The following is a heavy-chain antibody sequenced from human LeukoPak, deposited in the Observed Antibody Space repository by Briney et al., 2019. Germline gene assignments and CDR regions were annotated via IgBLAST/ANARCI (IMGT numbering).Heavy chain of an antibody. CDR3: ARLRYYAMDV. J-gene: IGHJ6*02. V-gene: IGHV3-48*01. CDR2: ISSGSSTI. Sequence: GGSLRLSCAASGFTFSTFDMNWVRQAPGKGLERVSYISSGSSTIYYADSVKGRFTISRDNAKNSLYLQMNSLRAEDTAVYYCARLRYYAMDVWGQGTTVIVSS. CDR1: GFTFSTFD.